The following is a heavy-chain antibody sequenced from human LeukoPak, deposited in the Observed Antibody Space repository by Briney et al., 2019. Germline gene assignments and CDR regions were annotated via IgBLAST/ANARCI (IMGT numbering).Heavy chain of an antibody. D-gene: IGHD3-16*01. CDR2: IYYSGST. V-gene: IGHV4-59*01. CDR1: GGSTSSYY. Sequence: PSETLSLTCTVSGGSTSSYYWSWIRQPPGKGLEWIGYIYYSGSTNYNPSLKSRVTISVDTSKNQFSLELSSVTAADTAVYYCARWGSITTARFDYWGQGTLVTVSS. CDR3: ARWGSITTARFDY. J-gene: IGHJ4*02.